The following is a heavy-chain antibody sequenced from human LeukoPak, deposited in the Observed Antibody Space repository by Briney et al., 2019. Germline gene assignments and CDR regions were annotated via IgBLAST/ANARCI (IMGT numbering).Heavy chain of an antibody. CDR1: GFAFSSHT. J-gene: IGHJ4*02. Sequence: GRSLRLSCAASGFAFSSHTMNWARXAPGKXLEWVAVVSHDGSNKYYADSVKGRFTISRDNYKSTLYLQMNNLRTDDTAVYFCARGRDYGNSWGQGTQVTVSS. D-gene: IGHD4-17*01. V-gene: IGHV3-30-3*01. CDR2: VSHDGSNK. CDR3: ARGRDYGNS.